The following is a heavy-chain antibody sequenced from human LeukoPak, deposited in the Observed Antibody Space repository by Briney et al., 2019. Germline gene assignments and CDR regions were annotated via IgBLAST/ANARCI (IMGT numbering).Heavy chain of an antibody. V-gene: IGHV3-66*01. Sequence: PGGSLRLSCAASGFTVSSNYMSWVRQAPGKGLEWVSVIYSGGSTYYADSVKGRFTISRDNSKNTLYLQMNSLRAEDTAVYYCARAPSGYDEEFDYWGRGTLVTVSS. J-gene: IGHJ4*02. CDR1: GFTVSSNY. D-gene: IGHD5-12*01. CDR3: ARAPSGYDEEFDY. CDR2: IYSGGST.